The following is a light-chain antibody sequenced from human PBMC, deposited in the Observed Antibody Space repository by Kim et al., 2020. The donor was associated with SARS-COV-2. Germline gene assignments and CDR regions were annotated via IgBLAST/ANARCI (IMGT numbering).Light chain of an antibody. CDR2: DVN. Sequence: QSITISCTGPSSDVGAYKYVSWYQQHPGKAPKLIIYDVNNRPSGVSNRFSGSKSGNTASLTISRLQAEDEADYYCSSYTRSTTSYVFGTGTKVTVL. CDR3: SSYTRSTTSYV. CDR1: SSDVGAYKY. J-gene: IGLJ1*01. V-gene: IGLV2-14*03.